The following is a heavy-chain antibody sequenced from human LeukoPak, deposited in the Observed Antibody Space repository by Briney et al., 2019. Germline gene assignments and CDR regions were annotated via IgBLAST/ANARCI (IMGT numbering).Heavy chain of an antibody. D-gene: IGHD6-19*01. V-gene: IGHV3-66*01. CDR3: ARELVEAVAGTEMDWFDP. J-gene: IGHJ5*02. CDR1: GFTFSSYS. CDR2: IYSGGST. Sequence: QTGGSLRLSCAASGFTFSSYSMNWVRQAPGKGLEWVSVIYSGGSTYYADSVKGRFTISRDNSKNTLYLQMNSLRAEDTAVYYCARELVEAVAGTEMDWFDPWGQGTLVTVSS.